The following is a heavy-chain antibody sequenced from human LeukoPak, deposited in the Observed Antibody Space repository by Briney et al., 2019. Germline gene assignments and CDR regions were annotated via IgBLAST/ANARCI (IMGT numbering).Heavy chain of an antibody. CDR2: IRYDGSNK. CDR3: AKPDCSSTSCYKGWAFDI. Sequence: GGSLRLSCAASGFTFSSYGMHWVRQAPGKGLEWVAFIRYDGSNKYYADSVKGRFTISRDNSKNTLYLQMNSLRAEDTAVYYCAKPDCSSTSCYKGWAFDIWGQGTMVTVSS. D-gene: IGHD2-2*02. CDR1: GFTFSSYG. V-gene: IGHV3-30*02. J-gene: IGHJ3*02.